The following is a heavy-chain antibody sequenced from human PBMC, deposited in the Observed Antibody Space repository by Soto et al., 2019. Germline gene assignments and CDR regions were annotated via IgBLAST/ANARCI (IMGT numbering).Heavy chain of an antibody. CDR2: ISDDGSQK. CDR1: GFTFRTYG. J-gene: IGHJ4*02. V-gene: IGHV3-30*18. Sequence: GGSLRLSCAASGFTFRTYGMHWVRQAPGKGLEWVAFISDDGSQKYYGDSVKGRFTISRDNSKNTLSLRMISLRTEDTSVYYCAKEAPGGWHFFDAWGQGTLVTVSS. D-gene: IGHD6-19*01. CDR3: AKEAPGGWHFFDA.